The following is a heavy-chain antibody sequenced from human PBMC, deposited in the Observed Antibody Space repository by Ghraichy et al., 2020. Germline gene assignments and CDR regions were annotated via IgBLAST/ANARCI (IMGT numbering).Heavy chain of an antibody. J-gene: IGHJ4*02. V-gene: IGHV4-39*01. CDR3: ARHGGGLSGGLAGLLDY. CDR2: IYYGVTT. D-gene: IGHD3-16*02. Sequence: SETLSLTCTVSGGSISSRSYYWGWIRQTPGKGLEWIGTIYYGVTTYYNPSLKSRVTISVDTSKNQCSLKLNSVTAADPGVYYCARHGGGLSGGLAGLLDYWGQGTLVTVSS. CDR1: GGSISSRSYY.